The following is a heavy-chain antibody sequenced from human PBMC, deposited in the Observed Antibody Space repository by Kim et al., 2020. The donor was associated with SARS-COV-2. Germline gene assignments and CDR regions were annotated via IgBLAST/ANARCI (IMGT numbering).Heavy chain of an antibody. CDR1: GFIFSSYA. D-gene: IGHD3-10*01. J-gene: IGHJ4*02. CDR3: AKDHNYGSGSYFNDFDY. CDR2: ISGNGART. Sequence: GGSLRLSCAASGFIFSSYAMSWVRQAPGKGLEWVSAISGNGARTYYADSVMGRFTISRDSSKNTLYLQMNSLRAEDTAVYYCAKDHNYGSGSYFNDFDYWGQGTLVTVSS. V-gene: IGHV3-23*01.